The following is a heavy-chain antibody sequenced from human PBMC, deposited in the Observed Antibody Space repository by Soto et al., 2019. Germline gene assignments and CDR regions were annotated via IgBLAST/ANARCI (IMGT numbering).Heavy chain of an antibody. CDR3: AHYANSGRHFLSTY. CDR2: IYWDDDK. Sequence: ITLKESGPTLVKPTQTLTLTCSFSGFLLSTSGVGVVWIRQPPGKALEWLALIYWDDDKRYSTSLKSRLTITKDTSINQVVLTMTNMDPVDTATYYCAHYANSGRHFLSTYWGQGTLVTVSS. D-gene: IGHD1-26*01. J-gene: IGHJ4*02. V-gene: IGHV2-5*02. CDR1: GFLLSTSGVG.